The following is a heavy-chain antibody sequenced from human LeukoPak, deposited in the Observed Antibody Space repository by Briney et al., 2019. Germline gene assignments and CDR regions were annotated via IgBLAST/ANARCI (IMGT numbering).Heavy chain of an antibody. CDR3: AKPDRYCSGGSCYLDYYYYGMDV. J-gene: IGHJ6*02. D-gene: IGHD2-15*01. V-gene: IGHV3-23*01. CDR2: ISGSGGST. CDR1: GFTFSSYA. Sequence: GGSLRLSCAASGFTFSSYAMSWVRQAPGKGLEWVSAISGSGGSTYYADSVKGRFTISRDNSKNTLYLQMNSLRAEDTAVYYCAKPDRYCSGGSCYLDYYYYGMDVWGQGTTVTVSS.